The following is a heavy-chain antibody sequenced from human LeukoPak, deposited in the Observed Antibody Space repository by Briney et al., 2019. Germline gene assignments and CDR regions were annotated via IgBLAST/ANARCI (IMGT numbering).Heavy chain of an antibody. D-gene: IGHD2-8*02. CDR1: GFTFSGYG. CDR2: ISYDGSNT. CDR3: ARDQTAVTGVWGTIDY. V-gene: IGHV3-30*03. J-gene: IGHJ4*02. Sequence: HPGGPLRLSCTASGFTFSGYGMHWVRQAPGMGLEWVAIISYDGSNTFYGDSVKGRFTISRDNSKKTLYLQMNSLRTEDTAVYYCARDQTAVTGVWGTIDYWGQGTLVTVSS.